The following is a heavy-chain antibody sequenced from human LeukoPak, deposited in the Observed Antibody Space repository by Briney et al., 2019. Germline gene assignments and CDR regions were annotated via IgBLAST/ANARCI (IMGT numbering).Heavy chain of an antibody. CDR2: INPNSGGT. V-gene: IGHV1-2*02. CDR3: AIAAAGIGDYFDY. Sequence: GASVKVSCKASGNTFTGYYMHWVRQAPGQGLEWMGWINPNSGGTNYAQKFQGRVTMTRDTSISTAYMELSRLRSDDTAVYYCAIAAAGIGDYFDYWGQGTLVTVSS. CDR1: GNTFTGYY. J-gene: IGHJ4*02. D-gene: IGHD6-13*01.